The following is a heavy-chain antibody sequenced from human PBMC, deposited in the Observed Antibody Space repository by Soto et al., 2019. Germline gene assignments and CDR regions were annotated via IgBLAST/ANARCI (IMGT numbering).Heavy chain of an antibody. J-gene: IGHJ3*02. CDR2: IKQDGSEK. CDR3: ARDQQQLGAFDI. Sequence: GSLRLSCTASGFTFNNYWMSWVRQAPGKGLEWVGNIKQDGSEKYYVDSVKGRFTISRDNAKNSLYLQMSSLRAEDTAVYYCARDQQQLGAFDIWGQGTMVTVSS. D-gene: IGHD6-13*01. CDR1: GFTFNNYW. V-gene: IGHV3-7*01.